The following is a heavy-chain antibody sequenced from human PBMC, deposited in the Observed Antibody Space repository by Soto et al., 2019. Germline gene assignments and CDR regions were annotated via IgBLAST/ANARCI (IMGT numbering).Heavy chain of an antibody. CDR1: GFTFSSYS. CDR3: AKDPTAGGYSYGPFDY. J-gene: IGHJ4*02. Sequence: GSLRLSCAASGFTFSSYSMNWVRQAPGKGLEWVSYISSSSSTIYYADSVKGRFTISRDNAKNSLYLQMNSLRAEDTALYYCAKDPTAGGYSYGPFDYWGQGTLVTVSS. CDR2: ISSSSSTI. V-gene: IGHV3-48*01. D-gene: IGHD5-18*01.